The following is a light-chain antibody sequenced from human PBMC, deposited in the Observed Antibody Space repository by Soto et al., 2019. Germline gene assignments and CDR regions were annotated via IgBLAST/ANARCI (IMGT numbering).Light chain of an antibody. J-gene: IGKJ4*01. CDR1: QSVSSY. CDR3: QQRSIWPLT. CDR2: DAS. V-gene: IGKV3-11*01. Sequence: EIVLTQSPATLSLSPGERGTLSCRASQSVSSYLAWYQQKPGQAPRLLIYDASNRATGIPARFGGSGSGTDFTLTISSLESEDFAVYYCQQRSIWPLTFGGGTKVEIK.